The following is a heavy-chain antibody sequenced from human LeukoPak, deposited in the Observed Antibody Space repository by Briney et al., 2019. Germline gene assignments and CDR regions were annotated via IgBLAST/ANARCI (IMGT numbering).Heavy chain of an antibody. CDR3: ARARDDSSGYHALGFDAFDI. CDR2: MIPIFGTA. CDR1: GGTFSSYA. V-gene: IGHV1-69*13. J-gene: IGHJ3*02. D-gene: IGHD3-22*01. Sequence: SVKVSCKASGGTFSSYAISWVRQAPGQGLEWMGGMIPIFGTANYAQKFQGRVTITADESTSTAYMELSSLRSEDTAVYYCARARDDSSGYHALGFDAFDIWGQGTMVTVSS.